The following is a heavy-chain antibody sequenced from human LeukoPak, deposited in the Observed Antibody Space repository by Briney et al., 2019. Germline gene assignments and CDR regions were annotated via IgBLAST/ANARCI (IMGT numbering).Heavy chain of an antibody. Sequence: PGGSLRLSCAASGFTFSSYGMSWVRQAPGKGLEWVSSINGGGGGTYHADSVKGRFTISRDNSKNTLYLQMNSLRAEDTTVYYCARDHGDYRSTYFDYWGQGTLVTVSS. CDR2: INGGGGGT. V-gene: IGHV3-23*01. CDR3: ARDHGDYRSTYFDY. J-gene: IGHJ4*02. CDR1: GFTFSSYG. D-gene: IGHD4-17*01.